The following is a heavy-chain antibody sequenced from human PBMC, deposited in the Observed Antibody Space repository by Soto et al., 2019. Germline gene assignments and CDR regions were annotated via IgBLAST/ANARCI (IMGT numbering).Heavy chain of an antibody. Sequence: QITLKESGPTLVKPTQTLTLTCTFSGFSLSTTAVGVGWIRQPPGKALHWLALIYWDDDKRYSPSLKSRLTITKDASKHLVVLTMTTMDPVDTATYFCAHRRKGIVVPGTPFEFWGQGTLVTVSS. D-gene: IGHD6-19*01. CDR1: GFSLSTTAVG. J-gene: IGHJ4*02. CDR2: IYWDDDK. V-gene: IGHV2-5*02. CDR3: AHRRKGIVVPGTPFEF.